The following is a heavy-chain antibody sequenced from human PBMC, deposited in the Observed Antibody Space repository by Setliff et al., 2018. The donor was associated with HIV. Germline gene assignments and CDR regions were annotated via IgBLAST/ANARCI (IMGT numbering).Heavy chain of an antibody. D-gene: IGHD3-10*01. CDR3: ARAAYYNGLDV. CDR2: IDTDGRRT. J-gene: IGHJ6*02. V-gene: IGHV3-74*01. Sequence: PGGSLRLSCAAAGFDFSNYWIHWVRQVAGKGLVWVSHIDTDGRRTAFADSVKGRFTISRDNTKNTVYLQMDSLRAEDTAVYYCARAAYYNGLDVWGQGTTVTVSS. CDR1: GFDFSNYW.